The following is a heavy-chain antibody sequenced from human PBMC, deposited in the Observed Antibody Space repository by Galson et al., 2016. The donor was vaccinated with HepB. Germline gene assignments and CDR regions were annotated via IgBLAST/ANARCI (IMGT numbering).Heavy chain of an antibody. Sequence: SLRLSCAVSGFSFSTYGMLWVRQAPGKGLEWVAVISYDVNNRYYADSVRGRFSISRDNSKNTLYLQMNSLRPEDTAVYYCAKDLRAWRGISSWYAEYWGQGTLVTVSS. V-gene: IGHV3-30*18. CDR1: GFSFSTYG. D-gene: IGHD6-13*01. CDR3: AKDLRAWRGISSWYAEY. CDR2: ISYDVNNR. J-gene: IGHJ4*02.